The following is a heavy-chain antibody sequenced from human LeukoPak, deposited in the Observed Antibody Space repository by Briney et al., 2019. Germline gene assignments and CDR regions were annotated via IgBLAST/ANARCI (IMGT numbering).Heavy chain of an antibody. CDR3: AREDY. V-gene: IGHV4-61*01. Sequence: SETLSLTCTVSGGSVSSGSYYWSWIWQPPGKGLEWIGYIYYSGSTNYNPSLKSRVTISVDTSKNQFSLKLSSVTAADTAVYYCAREDYWGQGTLVTVSS. CDR1: GGSVSSGSYY. CDR2: IYYSGST. J-gene: IGHJ4*02.